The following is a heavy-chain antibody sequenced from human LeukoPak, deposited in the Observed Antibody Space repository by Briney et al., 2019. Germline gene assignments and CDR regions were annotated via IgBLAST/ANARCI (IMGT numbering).Heavy chain of an antibody. CDR1: GFTFSSYG. CDR3: ARLCIVGTKSAFDI. V-gene: IGHV3-21*01. CDR2: ISSSSSYI. D-gene: IGHD1-26*01. Sequence: GGSQRLSCAASGFTFSSYGMNWVRQAPGKGLEWVSFISSSSSYINYADSVKGRFTISRDNAKNSLYLQMNSLRAEDTAVYYCARLCIVGTKSAFDIWGQGTMVTVSS. J-gene: IGHJ3*02.